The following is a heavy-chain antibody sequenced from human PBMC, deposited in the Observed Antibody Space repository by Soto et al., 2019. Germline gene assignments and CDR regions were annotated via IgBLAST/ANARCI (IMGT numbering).Heavy chain of an antibody. J-gene: IGHJ4*02. CDR3: VRAWKAYSYCYYY. V-gene: IGHV3-48*02. Sequence: GGSLRLSCAVSGLTFTTYNFTWVRQAPGKGLEWISFINPGSSARHYADSVKGRFTISRDNAKNSLYLQMNSLTDADTAVYYCVRAWKAYSYCYYYWGRGTLVTVSS. D-gene: IGHD5-18*01. CDR1: GLTFTTYN. CDR2: INPGSSAR.